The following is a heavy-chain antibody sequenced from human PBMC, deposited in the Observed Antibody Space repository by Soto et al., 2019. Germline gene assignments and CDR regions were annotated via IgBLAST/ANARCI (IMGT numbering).Heavy chain of an antibody. Sequence: GGSLILSCAASGFTFISYGMHWVRQAPGKGLEWVAVISYDGSNKYYADSVKGRFTISRDNSKNTLYLQMNSLRAEDTAVYYCAKDDGAGSYSSFDYWGQGTLVTVSS. CDR1: GFTFISYG. CDR3: AKDDGAGSYSSFDY. V-gene: IGHV3-30*18. J-gene: IGHJ4*02. CDR2: ISYDGSNK. D-gene: IGHD1-26*01.